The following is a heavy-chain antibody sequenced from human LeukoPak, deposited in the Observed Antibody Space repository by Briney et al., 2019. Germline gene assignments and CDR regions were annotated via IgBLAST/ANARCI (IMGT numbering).Heavy chain of an antibody. J-gene: IGHJ3*02. Sequence: GESLKIPCKGSGYSFANYWIGWVRQMPGKGLEWMGIFYPGDFDTRYSPSFQGQVTISADPSISTAYLQWSSLKASDTAMYYCARQLRYSFDAFDIWGQGTMVTVSS. CDR2: FYPGDFDT. CDR3: ARQLRYSFDAFDI. D-gene: IGHD3-9*01. V-gene: IGHV5-51*01. CDR1: GYSFANYW.